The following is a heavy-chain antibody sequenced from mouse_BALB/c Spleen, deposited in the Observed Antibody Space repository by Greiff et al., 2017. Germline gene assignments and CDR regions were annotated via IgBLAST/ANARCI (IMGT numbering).Heavy chain of an antibody. CDR3: ARARGVRRDYFDY. D-gene: IGHD2-14*01. Sequence: QVQLKESGPGLVAPSQSLSITCTVSGFSLTGYGVNWVRQPPGKGLEWLGMIWGDGSTDYNSALKSRLSISKDNSKSQVFLKMNSLQTDDTARYYCARARGVRRDYFDYWGQGTTLTVSS. V-gene: IGHV2-6-7*01. CDR2: IWGDGST. J-gene: IGHJ2*01. CDR1: GFSLTGYG.